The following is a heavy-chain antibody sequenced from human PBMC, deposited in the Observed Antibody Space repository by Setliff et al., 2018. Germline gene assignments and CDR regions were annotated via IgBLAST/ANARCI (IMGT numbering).Heavy chain of an antibody. CDR3: ARRNEQQLSGYNWFDP. J-gene: IGHJ5*02. CDR1: GYSVSSGSY. D-gene: IGHD6-13*01. V-gene: IGHV4-38-2*01. CDR2: IYHSGST. Sequence: LETLSLTCAVSGYSVSSGSYWGWIRQPPGKGLEWIGSIYHSGSTYYNPSLKSRVTISIDTSKNQFSLKLSSVTAADTAVYYCARRNEQQLSGYNWFDPWGQGTLVTVSS.